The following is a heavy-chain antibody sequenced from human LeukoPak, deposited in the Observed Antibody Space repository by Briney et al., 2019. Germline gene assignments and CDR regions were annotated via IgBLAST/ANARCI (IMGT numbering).Heavy chain of an antibody. CDR1: GFTFSSYA. J-gene: IGHJ4*02. D-gene: IGHD6-6*01. CDR2: ISGGVGGI. Sequence: PGGSLRLSCAASGFTFSSYAMNWVSRAPGRGLEGVSQISGGVGGIYYADSVKGGFTISRDNSTNTLYMQINSLRAEDTAVYYCAKDLFIAARLLFTDYWGQGTLVTVSS. CDR3: AKDLFIAARLLFTDY. V-gene: IGHV3-23*01.